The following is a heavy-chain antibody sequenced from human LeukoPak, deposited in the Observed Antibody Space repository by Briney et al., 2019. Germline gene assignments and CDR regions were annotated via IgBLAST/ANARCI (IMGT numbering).Heavy chain of an antibody. CDR3: ARVAGYSYGYAFDI. J-gene: IGHJ3*02. D-gene: IGHD5-18*01. Sequence: SETLSLTCTVSGGSINPYYWSWIRQPPGKGLEWIGNIYYSGSTNYNPSLKSRVTISVDTSKNQFSLKLSSVTAADTAVYYCARVAGYSYGYAFDIWGQGTMVTVSS. CDR2: IYYSGST. CDR1: GGSINPYY. V-gene: IGHV4-59*01.